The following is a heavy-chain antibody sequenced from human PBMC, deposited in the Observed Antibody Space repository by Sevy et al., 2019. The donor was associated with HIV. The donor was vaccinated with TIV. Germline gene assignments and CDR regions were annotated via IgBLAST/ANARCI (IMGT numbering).Heavy chain of an antibody. D-gene: IGHD3-22*01. CDR2: YDPEDGET. Sequence: ASVKVSCKVSGYSVSDLSIHWVRQAPGKGLEWMGGYDPEDGETINTQKFQGRVTMTEDTSTDTAYMELSSLRSEDTAVYYCASSLDYYDSSRDAFDIWGQGTMVTVSS. V-gene: IGHV1-24*01. CDR3: ASSLDYYDSSRDAFDI. CDR1: GYSVSDLS. J-gene: IGHJ3*02.